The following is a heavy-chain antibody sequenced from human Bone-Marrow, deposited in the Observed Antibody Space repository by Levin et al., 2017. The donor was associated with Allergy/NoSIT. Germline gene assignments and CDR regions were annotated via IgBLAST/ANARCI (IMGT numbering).Heavy chain of an antibody. J-gene: IGHJ3*02. Sequence: GESLKISCAASGFTFKTFGMHWVRQAPGKGLEWVAVIWHDASQVYYAESVEGRFTISRDNANNNLYLHMTGLRVEDSGVYFCARYGHYYDVDNVKRYASDIWGQGTVVNVSS. CDR3: ARYGHYYDVDNVKRYASDI. CDR2: IWHDASQV. V-gene: IGHV3-33*01. D-gene: IGHD3-22*01. CDR1: GFTFKTFG.